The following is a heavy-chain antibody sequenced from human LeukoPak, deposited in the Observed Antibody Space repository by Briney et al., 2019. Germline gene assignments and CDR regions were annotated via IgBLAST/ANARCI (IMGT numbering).Heavy chain of an antibody. CDR2: ISGSGTST. D-gene: IGHD3-3*01. CDR1: GFTFSSYA. J-gene: IGHJ4*02. V-gene: IGHV3-23*01. CDR3: AKGRVLVRASSFDY. Sequence: PGGSLRLSCAASGFTFSSYAMSWVRQAPGKGLEWVSAISGSGTSTYYADSVKGRFTISRDNSKNTLYLQMNSLRAEDTAVYYCAKGRVLVRASSFDYWGQGTLVTVSS.